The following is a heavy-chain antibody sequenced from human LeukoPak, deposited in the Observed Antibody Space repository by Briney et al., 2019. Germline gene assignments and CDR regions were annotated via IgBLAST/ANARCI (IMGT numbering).Heavy chain of an antibody. D-gene: IGHD1-26*01. J-gene: IGHJ3*02. CDR1: GFTFDDYG. V-gene: IGHV3-20*04. Sequence: GGSLRLSCAASGFTFDDYGMSWVRQAPGKGLEWVSGINWNGGSTGYADSVKGRFTISRDNAKNSLYLQMNSLRAEDTALYYCARDPDSGSSDAFDIWGQGTMVTVSS. CDR3: ARDPDSGSSDAFDI. CDR2: INWNGGST.